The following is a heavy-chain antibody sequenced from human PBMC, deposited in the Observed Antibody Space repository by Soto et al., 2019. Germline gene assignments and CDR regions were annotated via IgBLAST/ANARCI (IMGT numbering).Heavy chain of an antibody. J-gene: IGHJ3*01. CDR3: ARGDRGGFDL. CDR1: GFTFDYYW. V-gene: IGHV3-74*01. Sequence: EVQLVESGGGLVQPGESLRLSCAASGFTFDYYWMHWVRQAPGKGLVWVSRVHSDGTTTTYADSVKGRFTISRDNARKTVSVKMGSLRAEDTDIYYCARGDRGGFDLWGHGTVVTVSS. D-gene: IGHD3-10*01. CDR2: VHSDGTTT.